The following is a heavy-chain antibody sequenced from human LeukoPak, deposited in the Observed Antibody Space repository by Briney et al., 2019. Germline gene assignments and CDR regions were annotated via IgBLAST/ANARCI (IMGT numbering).Heavy chain of an antibody. J-gene: IGHJ6*03. Sequence: PSETLSLTCTVSGYSISSGYYWGWIRQPPGKGLEWIGSIYHSGSTYYNPSLKSRVTISVDTSKNQFSLKLSSVTAADTAVYYCARDKRVAVAGTYIYCYYMDVWGNGTTVTISS. CDR1: GYSISSGYY. CDR2: IYHSGST. D-gene: IGHD6-19*01. V-gene: IGHV4-38-2*02. CDR3: ARDKRVAVAGTYIYCYYMDV.